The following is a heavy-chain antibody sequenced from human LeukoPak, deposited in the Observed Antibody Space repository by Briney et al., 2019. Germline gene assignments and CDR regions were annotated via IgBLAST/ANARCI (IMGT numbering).Heavy chain of an antibody. CDR3: ASTYSSGWELFDP. Sequence: GGSLRLSCAASGFTFSSYWMNWARQAPGKGLEWVASINHNGNVNYYVDSVKGRFTISRDNAKNSLYLQMSNLRAEDTAVYYCASTYSSGWELFDPWGQGTLVTVSS. J-gene: IGHJ5*02. CDR1: GFTFSSYW. CDR2: INHNGNVN. V-gene: IGHV3-7*03. D-gene: IGHD6-19*01.